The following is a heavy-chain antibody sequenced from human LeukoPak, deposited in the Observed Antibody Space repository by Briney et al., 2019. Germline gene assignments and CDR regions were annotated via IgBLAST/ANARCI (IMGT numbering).Heavy chain of an antibody. Sequence: GGSLRLSCAASGFTFSTYAMSWVRQAPGKGLEYVSTISSSADSTYYADSVKGRFTISRDNAKNSLYLQMNSLRAEDTAIYYCNNFDDWGQGTLVTVSS. V-gene: IGHV3-23*01. CDR3: NNFDD. CDR2: ISSSADST. J-gene: IGHJ4*02. CDR1: GFTFSTYA.